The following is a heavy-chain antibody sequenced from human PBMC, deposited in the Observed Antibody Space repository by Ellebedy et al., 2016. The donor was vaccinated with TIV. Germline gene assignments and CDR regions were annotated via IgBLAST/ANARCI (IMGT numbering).Heavy chain of an antibody. V-gene: IGHV1-46*02. Sequence: AASVKVSCKTSGYTFNSYYMNWVRQAPGQGLEWMGMINPSGGRTSYAQKFQGRITMTTDTSTSTVYMELSSLTSEDTAVYYCARRVPHFDYWGQGTLVTVSS. J-gene: IGHJ4*02. CDR3: ARRVPHFDY. CDR2: INPSGGRT. CDR1: GYTFNSYY.